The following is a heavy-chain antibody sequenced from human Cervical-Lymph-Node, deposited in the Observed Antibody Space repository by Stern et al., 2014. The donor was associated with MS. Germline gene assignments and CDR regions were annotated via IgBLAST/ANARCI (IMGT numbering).Heavy chain of an antibody. CDR1: GGSISSGGYY. Sequence: QVQLVESGPGLVKPSQTLSLTCTVSGGSISSGGYYWSWIRQHPGKGLEWIGYIHYSGSTYYNSALKSRVTISRDTSKNQFSLNLNSVTAADTAVYYCARVGVYVQTGWFDPWGQGALVTVSS. J-gene: IGHJ5*02. CDR3: ARVGVYVQTGWFDP. V-gene: IGHV4-31*03. D-gene: IGHD2-8*01. CDR2: IHYSGST.